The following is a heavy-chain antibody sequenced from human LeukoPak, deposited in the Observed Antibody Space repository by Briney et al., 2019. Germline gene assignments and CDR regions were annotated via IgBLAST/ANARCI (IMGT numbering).Heavy chain of an antibody. CDR3: ARLYYDSSDYYYYFDY. J-gene: IGHJ4*02. V-gene: IGHV4-4*09. CDR2: IYTSGST. CDR1: GGSISSYY. D-gene: IGHD3-22*01. Sequence: SETLSLTCTVSGGSISSYYWSWIQQPPGKGLEWIGYIYTSGSTNYNPSLKSRVTISVDTSKNQFSLKLSSVTAADTAVYYCARLYYDSSDYYYYFDYWGQGTLVTVSS.